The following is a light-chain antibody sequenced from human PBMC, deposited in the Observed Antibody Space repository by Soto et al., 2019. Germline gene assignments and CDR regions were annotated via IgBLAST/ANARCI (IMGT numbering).Light chain of an antibody. CDR2: EVT. CDR3: SSHTSGSTRV. V-gene: IGLV2-14*01. J-gene: IGLJ1*01. Sequence: QSVLTQPASVSGSPGQSIAISCTGTSSDVGGYDYVSWYQQQPDKAPKLMIYEVTKRPSGVSNRVSSSKSGNTASLTNSGLQAEDEADYYCSSHTSGSTRVFGTGTKLTVL. CDR1: SSDVGGYDY.